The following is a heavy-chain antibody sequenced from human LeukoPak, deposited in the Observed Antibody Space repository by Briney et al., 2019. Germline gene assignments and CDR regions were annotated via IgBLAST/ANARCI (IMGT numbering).Heavy chain of an antibody. D-gene: IGHD3-22*01. CDR1: GFTFSNTW. Sequence: GGSLRLSCTASGFTFSNTWMNWVRQAPGKGLVWVSRIRSDGSDAIYADSVKGRFTISRDNSKNTLYLQTNSLRPEDTAVYYCAKDQDDSSGIDYWGQGTLVTVSS. V-gene: IGHV3-74*01. J-gene: IGHJ4*02. CDR2: IRSDGSDA. CDR3: AKDQDDSSGIDY.